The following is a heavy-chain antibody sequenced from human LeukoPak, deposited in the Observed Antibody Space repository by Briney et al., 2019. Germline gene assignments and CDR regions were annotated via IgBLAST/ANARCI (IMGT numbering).Heavy chain of an antibody. Sequence: GGSLRLSRAASGFTVSSNYMTWVRQAPGKGLEWVSLIYSAGGTYYTDSVKGRFTISRHSSKNTLYLQMNSLRGEDTAVYYCARFLGRITISGVVPYGMDVWGQGTTVTVSS. J-gene: IGHJ6*02. CDR1: GFTVSSNY. V-gene: IGHV3-53*04. D-gene: IGHD3-3*01. CDR3: ARFLGRITISGVVPYGMDV. CDR2: IYSAGGT.